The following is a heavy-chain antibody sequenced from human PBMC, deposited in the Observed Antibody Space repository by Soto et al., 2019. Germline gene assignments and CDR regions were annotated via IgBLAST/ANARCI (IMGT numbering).Heavy chain of an antibody. V-gene: IGHV3-53*01. CDR2: IYSGGST. D-gene: IGHD6-13*01. CDR3: ARARSAAAGLFDS. CDR1: GFTVSSNY. Sequence: EVQLVESGGGLIQPGGSLRLSCAASGFTVSSNYMTWVRQAPGKGLEWVSAIYSGGSTYYADSVKGRFTISRDNSKNALYLQMNSLRAEDTAVYYWARARSAAAGLFDSWGQGTLVTVSS. J-gene: IGHJ4*02.